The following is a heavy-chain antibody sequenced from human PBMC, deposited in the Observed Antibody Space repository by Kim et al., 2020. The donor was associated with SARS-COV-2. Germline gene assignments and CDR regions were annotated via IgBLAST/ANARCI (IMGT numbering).Heavy chain of an antibody. V-gene: IGHV1-69*13. J-gene: IGHJ3*02. CDR1: GGTFSSYA. D-gene: IGHD4-17*01. CDR3: ARDPNHDYGDYGAFDI. Sequence: SVKVSCKASGGTFSSYAISWVRQAPGQGLEWMGGIIPIFGTANYAQKFQGRVTITADESTSTAYMELSSLRSEDTAVYYCARDPNHDYGDYGAFDIWGQGTMVTVSS. CDR2: IIPIFGTA.